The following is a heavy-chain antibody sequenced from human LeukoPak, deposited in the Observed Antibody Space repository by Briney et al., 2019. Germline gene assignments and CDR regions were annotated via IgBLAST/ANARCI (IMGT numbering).Heavy chain of an antibody. CDR2: ISITGDII. CDR3: ARLPTLNNQLTYSSWDAFDV. D-gene: IGHD2-2*01. J-gene: IGHJ3*01. Sequence: GGSLRLSCAASGFGLSGYNMNWVRQAPGKGLEWVSHISITGDIIHYADSVKGRFTISRDNAKNSLFLQMVSLRAEDTAVYYCARLPTLNNQLTYSSWDAFDVWGQGTVVTVSS. V-gene: IGHV3-48*04. CDR1: GFGLSGYN.